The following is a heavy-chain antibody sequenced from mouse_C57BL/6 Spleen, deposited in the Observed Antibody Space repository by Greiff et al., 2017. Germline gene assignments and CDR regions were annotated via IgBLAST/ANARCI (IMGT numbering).Heavy chain of an antibody. CDR3: ARGGAPYAMDY. CDR1: GYTFTGYW. V-gene: IGHV1-52*01. J-gene: IGHJ4*01. Sequence: QVQLQQPGAELVRPGSSVKLSCKASGYTFTGYWMHWVKQRPIQGLEWIGNIDPSDSETHYNQKFKDKATLTVDKSSSTAYMQLSSLTSEDSAVYYGARGGAPYAMDYWGQGTSVTVSS. CDR2: IDPSDSET.